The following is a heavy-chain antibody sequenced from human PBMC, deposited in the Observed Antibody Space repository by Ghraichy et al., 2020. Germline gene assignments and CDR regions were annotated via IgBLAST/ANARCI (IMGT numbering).Heavy chain of an antibody. D-gene: IGHD3-3*01. CDR1: GFTFSSYS. CDR3: ARGAILRPRVGNDY. J-gene: IGHJ4*02. CDR2: ISSRSSTI. Sequence: GGSLRLSCAASGFTFSSYSMNWVRQAPGKGLEWVSYISSRSSTIYYADSVKGRFTISRDNAKNALFLQMNSLRDEDTAVYYCARGAILRPRVGNDYWGQGTMVTVSS. V-gene: IGHV3-48*02.